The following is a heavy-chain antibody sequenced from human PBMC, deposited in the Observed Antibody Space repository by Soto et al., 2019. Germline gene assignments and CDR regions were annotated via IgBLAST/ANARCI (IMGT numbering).Heavy chain of an antibody. CDR2: ISAYNGNT. V-gene: IGHV1-18*01. J-gene: IGHJ6*02. CDR3: AGPGDSYYYYGMDV. Sequence: ASVKVSCKASGYTFTSSGISWVRQAPGQGLEWMGWISAYNGNTNYAQKLQGRVTMTTDTSTSTAYMELSSLRSEDTAVYSCAGPGDSYYYYGMDVWGQGTTVTVSS. CDR1: GYTFTSSG.